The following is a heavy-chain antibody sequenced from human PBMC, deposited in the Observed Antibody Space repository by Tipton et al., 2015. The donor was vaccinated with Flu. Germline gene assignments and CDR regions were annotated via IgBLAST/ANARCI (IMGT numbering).Heavy chain of an antibody. CDR3: ARVYYYDSSGYYRPTYLDY. J-gene: IGHJ4*02. Sequence: QSGAEVKKPGASVKVSCKASGYTFTGYYMHWVRQAPGQGLEWMGWINPNSGGTNYAQKFQGRVTMTRDTSISTAYMELSRLRSDDTAVYYCARVYYYDSSGYYRPTYLDYWGQGTLVTVSS. D-gene: IGHD3-22*01. CDR1: GYTFTGYY. V-gene: IGHV1-2*02. CDR2: INPNSGGT.